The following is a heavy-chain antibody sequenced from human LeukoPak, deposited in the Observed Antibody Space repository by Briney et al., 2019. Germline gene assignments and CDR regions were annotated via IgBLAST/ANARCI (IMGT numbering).Heavy chain of an antibody. CDR1: GYTFTGYY. J-gene: IGHJ3*02. CDR3: ARGQAHDAFDI. V-gene: IGHV1-2*06. Sequence: ASVKVSCKASGYTFTGYYMHWVRQAPEQGLEWMGRINPNSGGTNYAQKFQGRVTMTRDTSISTAYMELSRLRSNDTAVYYCARGQAHDAFDIWGQGTMVTVSS. CDR2: INPNSGGT.